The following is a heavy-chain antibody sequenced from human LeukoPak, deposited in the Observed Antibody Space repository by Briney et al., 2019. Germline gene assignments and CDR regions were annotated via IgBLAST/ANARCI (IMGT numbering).Heavy chain of an antibody. CDR1: GGSFSGYY. CDR2: INHSGST. J-gene: IGHJ4*02. V-gene: IGHV4-34*01. Sequence: SETLSLTCAVYGGSFSGYYWSWIRQPPGKGLEWIGEINHSGSTNYNPSLKSRVTISVDTSKNQFSLKLSSVTAADTAVYYCARVEVYPFDYWGQGTLVTVSS. D-gene: IGHD2-8*02. CDR3: ARVEVYPFDY.